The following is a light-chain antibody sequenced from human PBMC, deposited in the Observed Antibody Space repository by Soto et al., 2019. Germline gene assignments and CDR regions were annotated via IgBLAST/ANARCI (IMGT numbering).Light chain of an antibody. V-gene: IGKV3-15*01. CDR1: QSVSSN. J-gene: IGKJ1*01. CDR2: GES. CDR3: QQYGSSGT. Sequence: EIVMTQSPATLSVSPGESATLSCRASQSVSSNLAWYQQKPGQDPRLLIYGESTRATGIPARFSGSGSGTDFTLTITRLEPEDFAVYYCQQYGSSGTFGQGTKVDIK.